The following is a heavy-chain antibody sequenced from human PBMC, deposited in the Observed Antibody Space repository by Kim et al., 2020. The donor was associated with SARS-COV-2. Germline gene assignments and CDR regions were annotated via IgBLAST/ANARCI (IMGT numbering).Heavy chain of an antibody. CDR1: GFTSSGDW. D-gene: IGHD2-21*02. CDR2: IDGGGTAT. CDR3: VRARYDVNCFGR. J-gene: IGHJ4*02. V-gene: IGHV3-74*01. Sequence: GGSLRLSCAASGFTSSGDWMHWVRQAPGKGLMWVSRIDGGGTATAYADAVEGRFTISRDSAKDTLYLQMNSLRDEDTAIYYCVRARYDVNCFGRWGQGTLVTVSS.